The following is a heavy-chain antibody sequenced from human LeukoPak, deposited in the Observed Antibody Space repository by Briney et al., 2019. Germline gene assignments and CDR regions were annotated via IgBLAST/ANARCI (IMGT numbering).Heavy chain of an antibody. Sequence: PGGSLRLSCAASGFTFSSYAMHWVRQAPGKGLEWVAVVSFDGSTKYYADSVKGRFTISRDNSKNTLYLQMNSLRAEDTAMYYCAKSGSQFCSDGNCYFDYWGQGTLVTVSS. CDR1: GFTFSSYA. CDR2: VSFDGSTK. D-gene: IGHD2-15*01. J-gene: IGHJ4*02. V-gene: IGHV3-30*18. CDR3: AKSGSQFCSDGNCYFDY.